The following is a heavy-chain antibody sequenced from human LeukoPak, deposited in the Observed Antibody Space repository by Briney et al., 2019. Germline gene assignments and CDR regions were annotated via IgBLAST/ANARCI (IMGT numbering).Heavy chain of an antibody. CDR3: ASQSYGQFDY. CDR1: GFTFSRFW. J-gene: IGHJ4*02. CDR2: INTDGSST. V-gene: IGHV3-74*03. D-gene: IGHD3-10*01. Sequence: PGGSLRLSCAASGFTFSRFWMHWVRQAPGKGLVWVSRINTDGSSTTYADSVEGRFTISRDNAKNTLYLQMNSLRVEDTAVYYCASQSYGQFDYWGQGTPVTVSS.